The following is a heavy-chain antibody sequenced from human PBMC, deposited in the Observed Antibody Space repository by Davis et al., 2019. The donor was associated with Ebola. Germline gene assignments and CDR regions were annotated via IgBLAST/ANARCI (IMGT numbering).Heavy chain of an antibody. CDR3: ATQMGRIAPRPAFNI. J-gene: IGHJ3*02. CDR1: GYNFAIYN. D-gene: IGHD5-24*01. CDR2: INPNSGGS. Sequence: ASVKVSCKASGYNFAIYNIHWVRQARGQGLEWMGWINPNSGGSASTQKFQGRLTMTSDTSISTAYLDPGSLQSGDTAVYYCATQMGRIAPRPAFNIWGQGTLVSVSS. V-gene: IGHV1-2*02.